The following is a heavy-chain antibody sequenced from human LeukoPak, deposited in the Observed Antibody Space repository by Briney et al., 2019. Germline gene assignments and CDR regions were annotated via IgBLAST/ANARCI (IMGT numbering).Heavy chain of an antibody. CDR2: INNDGSRT. CDR3: ARDWDYGSNIDN. CDR1: GFTFSSYW. J-gene: IGHJ4*02. D-gene: IGHD4-23*01. Sequence: GGSLRLSCAASGFTFSSYWMHWVRQAPGKGLVWVSRINNDGSRTRYADFVKGRFTISRDNAKNSLYLQMNSLRAEDTAAYYCARDWDYGSNIDNWGQGTLVTVSS. V-gene: IGHV3-74*01.